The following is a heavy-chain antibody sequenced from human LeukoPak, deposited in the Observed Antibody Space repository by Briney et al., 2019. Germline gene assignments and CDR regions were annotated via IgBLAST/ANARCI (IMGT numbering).Heavy chain of an antibody. CDR3: ARDDYGDYGLLDY. CDR1: GFTFSNYA. CDR2: ISYDGSNK. D-gene: IGHD4-17*01. V-gene: IGHV3-30-3*01. Sequence: PGRSLRLSCAASGFTFSNYAMHWVRQAPGKGLERLAVISYDGSNKYYADSVKGRFTISRDNSKNTLYLQMNSLRAEDTAVYYCARDDYGDYGLLDYWGQGTLVTVSS. J-gene: IGHJ4*02.